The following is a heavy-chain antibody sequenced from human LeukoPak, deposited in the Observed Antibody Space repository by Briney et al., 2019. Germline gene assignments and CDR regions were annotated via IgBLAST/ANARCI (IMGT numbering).Heavy chain of an antibody. Sequence: QSGGSLRLSCAASGFIFNTFWMNWVRLTPGKGLEWVAKINQGGSDMYYVDSVKGRFFVSRDNARNLVYLQMNSLRVDDTAVYYCARYSGSYEVNYYYYYGMDVWGQGTTVTVSS. J-gene: IGHJ6*02. V-gene: IGHV3-7*03. D-gene: IGHD1-26*01. CDR3: ARYSGSYEVNYYYYYGMDV. CDR2: INQGGSDM. CDR1: GFIFNTFW.